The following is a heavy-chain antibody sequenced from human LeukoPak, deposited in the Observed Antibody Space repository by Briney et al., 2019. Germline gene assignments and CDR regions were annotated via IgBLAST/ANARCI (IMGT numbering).Heavy chain of an antibody. J-gene: IGHJ4*02. D-gene: IGHD6-13*01. CDR3: ARRHIAAAFVGY. V-gene: IGHV4-34*01. Sequence: SETLSLTCAVYGGSFSGYYWSWIRQPPGKGLEWIGEINHSGSTNYNPSLKRRVTISVDTSKNQFSLKLSSVTAADTAVYYCARRHIAAAFVGYWGQGTLVTVSS. CDR1: GGSFSGYY. CDR2: INHSGST.